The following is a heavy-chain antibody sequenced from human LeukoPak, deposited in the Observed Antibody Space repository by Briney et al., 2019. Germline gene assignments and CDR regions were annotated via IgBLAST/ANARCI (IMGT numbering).Heavy chain of an antibody. CDR1: GFSFISYG. J-gene: IGHJ4*02. V-gene: IGHV3-30*18. CDR3: AKRPSDYGDYVTYFDY. Sequence: GGSLRLSCAASGFSFISYGMHWVRQAPGKGLEWVGAISDDGRNKKYADSVKGRFTISRDNSKDTLYPQMNSLRDEDTAVYYCAKRPSDYGDYVTYFDYWGQGTLVTVSS. D-gene: IGHD4-17*01. CDR2: ISDDGRNK.